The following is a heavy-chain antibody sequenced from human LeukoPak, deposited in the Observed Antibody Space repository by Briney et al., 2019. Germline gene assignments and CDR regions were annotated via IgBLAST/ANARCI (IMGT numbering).Heavy chain of an antibody. CDR1: GDSFSSHY. V-gene: IGHV4-59*11. J-gene: IGHJ3*02. CDR2: ISYRGST. D-gene: IGHD4-17*01. Sequence: PSETLPLTCTVSGDSFSSHYWTWIRQPPGKGLEWIGYISYRGSTNYNPSLKSRVTISIDTSKNQFSLRLSSVTAADTAVYYCARDLVTVTKGFDIWGQGTMVSVSS. CDR3: ARDLVTVTKGFDI.